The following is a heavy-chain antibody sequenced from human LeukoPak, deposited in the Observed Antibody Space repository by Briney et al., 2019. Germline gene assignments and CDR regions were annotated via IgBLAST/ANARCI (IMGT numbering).Heavy chain of an antibody. CDR1: GGSISSYY. D-gene: IGHD4-11*01. J-gene: IGHJ4*02. CDR2: MYYSGST. Sequence: SETLSLTCNVSGGSISSYYWSWIRQPPGKGLEWIGYMYYSGSTYYNPSLKSRVTISVDTSKNQFSLKLSSVTAADTAVYYCARLLSNYVDFDYWGQGTLVTVSS. V-gene: IGHV4-59*08. CDR3: ARLLSNYVDFDY.